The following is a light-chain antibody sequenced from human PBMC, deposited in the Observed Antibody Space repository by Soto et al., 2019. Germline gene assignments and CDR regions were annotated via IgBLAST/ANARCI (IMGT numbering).Light chain of an antibody. CDR3: LPYNTYSWT. J-gene: IGKJ1*01. Sequence: DVQMNQCASTLFGTVWCRVRVTCSVSQTISSWLAWYQQKPGKAPKLLIYDASSLESGVPSRFSGSRSETEYTITIRTLQPYESATPIYLPYNTYSWTFGQGTKVDIK. CDR1: QTISSW. CDR2: DAS. V-gene: IGKV1-5*01.